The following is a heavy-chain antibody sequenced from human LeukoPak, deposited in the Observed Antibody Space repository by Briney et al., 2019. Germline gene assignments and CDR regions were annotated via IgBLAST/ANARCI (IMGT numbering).Heavy chain of an antibody. D-gene: IGHD3-10*01. Sequence: SETLSLTRTVSGGSISSSSYSWGWIRQPPGKGLEWIGSIYYSGSTYYNPSLKSRVTISVDTSKNQFSLKLSSVTAADTAVYYCAGTITMVRGPIDYWGQGTLVTVSS. V-gene: IGHV4-39*01. CDR2: IYYSGST. CDR1: GGSISSSSYS. J-gene: IGHJ4*02. CDR3: AGTITMVRGPIDY.